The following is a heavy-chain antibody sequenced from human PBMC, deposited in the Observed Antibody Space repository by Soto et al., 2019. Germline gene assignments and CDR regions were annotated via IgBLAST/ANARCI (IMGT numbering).Heavy chain of an antibody. V-gene: IGHV3-73*02. CDR3: TSRRDWTAVDPLDY. D-gene: IGHD5-18*01. J-gene: IGHJ4*02. CDR2: IRNKTNNYAT. Sequence: EVQLVESGGGLVQPGGSLNLSCAASGFNFRDSAMHWVRQASGKGLEWVGRIRNKTNNYATAFNAPVKGRFTISRDDSKNMVYLQMNSLKLDDTAVYYCTSRRDWTAVDPLDYWGQGTLVTVSS. CDR1: GFNFRDSA.